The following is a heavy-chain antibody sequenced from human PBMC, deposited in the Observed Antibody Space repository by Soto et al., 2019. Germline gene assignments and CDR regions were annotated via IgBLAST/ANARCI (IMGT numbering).Heavy chain of an antibody. D-gene: IGHD2-8*02. V-gene: IGHV4-34*01. J-gene: IGHJ4*02. Sequence: QVQLQQWGAGLLKPSETLSLTCAVCGGSFSGYYWTWIRQPPGTGLEWIGEINHRGSTNYNPSLKRRVAISVDTSKNQFSPTLTSVTAAATAVYYCARDKITGLFDYWGQGTLVTVSS. CDR1: GGSFSGYY. CDR2: INHRGST. CDR3: ARDKITGLFDY.